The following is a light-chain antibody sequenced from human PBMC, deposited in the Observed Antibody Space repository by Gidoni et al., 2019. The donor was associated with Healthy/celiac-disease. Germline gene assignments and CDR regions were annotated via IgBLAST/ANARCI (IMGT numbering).Light chain of an antibody. J-gene: IGKJ5*01. V-gene: IGKV3-20*01. CDR2: AAS. CDR1: QSVSSSY. CDR3: QQYGSSPLT. Sequence: EIVLTQSPGTLSLSPGERATLSCRASQSVSSSYLGWYQQKPGQAPRVLIYAASSRATGIPDRFSGSGSGTDFTLTISRLEPEDFAVYYCQQYGSSPLTFGQXTRLEIK.